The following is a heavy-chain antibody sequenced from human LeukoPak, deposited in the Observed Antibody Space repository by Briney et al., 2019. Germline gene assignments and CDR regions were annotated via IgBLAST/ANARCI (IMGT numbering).Heavy chain of an antibody. D-gene: IGHD3-16*01. CDR3: ARVALSDYYYYMDV. J-gene: IGHJ6*03. CDR2: IYYSGST. CDR1: GGSISGYY. Sequence: SETLSLTCTVSGGSISGYYWSWIRQPPGKGLEWIGYIYYSGSTNYNPSLKSRVTISVDTSKNQFSLKLSSVTAADTAVYYCARVALSDYYYYMDVWGKGTTVTVSS. V-gene: IGHV4-59*01.